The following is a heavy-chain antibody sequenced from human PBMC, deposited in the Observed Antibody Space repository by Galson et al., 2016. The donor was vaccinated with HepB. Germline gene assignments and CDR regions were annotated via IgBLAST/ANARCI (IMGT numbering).Heavy chain of an antibody. V-gene: IGHV3-53*01. D-gene: IGHD3-22*01. CDR1: GFSVSNNY. Sequence: SLRLSCAPSGFSVSNNYMNWVRQAPGKGLEWVSVIYSGDYTYYADSVKGRFTISRDISKNTLYLQMSRLRAEDTAVYYCARALVVTRNYYYYHYMDVWGKGTTVTVSS. CDR2: IYSGDYT. J-gene: IGHJ6*03. CDR3: ARALVVTRNYYYYHYMDV.